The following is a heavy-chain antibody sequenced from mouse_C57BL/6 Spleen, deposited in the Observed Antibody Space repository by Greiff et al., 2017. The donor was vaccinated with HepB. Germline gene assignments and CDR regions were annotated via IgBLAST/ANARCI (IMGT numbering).Heavy chain of an antibody. CDR3: TTAYYSNPWFAY. Sequence: DVMLVESGEGLVKPGGSLKLSCAASGFTFSSYAMSWVRQTPEKRLEWVAYISSGGDYIYYADTVKGRFTISRDNARNTLYLQMSSLKSEDTAMYYCTTAYYSNPWFAYWGQGTLVTVSA. D-gene: IGHD2-5*01. CDR2: ISSGGDYI. V-gene: IGHV5-9-1*02. CDR1: GFTFSSYA. J-gene: IGHJ3*01.